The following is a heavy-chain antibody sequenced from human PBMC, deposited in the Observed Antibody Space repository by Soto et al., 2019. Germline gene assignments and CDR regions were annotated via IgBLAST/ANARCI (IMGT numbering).Heavy chain of an antibody. CDR1: GYTFTSYY. CDR2: INPSGGST. D-gene: IGHD6-13*01. Sequence: QVQLVQSGAEVKKPGASVKVSCKASGYTFTSYYMHWVRQAPGQGLEWMGIINPSGGSTSYAQKFQGRVTMTRDTSTSTVYMELSSLRSEDTAVYYCARGPHKTAAGPNWFDPWGQGTLVTVSS. J-gene: IGHJ5*02. V-gene: IGHV1-46*03. CDR3: ARGPHKTAAGPNWFDP.